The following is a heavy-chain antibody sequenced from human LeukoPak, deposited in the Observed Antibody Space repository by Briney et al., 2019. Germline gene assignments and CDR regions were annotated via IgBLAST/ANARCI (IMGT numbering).Heavy chain of an antibody. CDR3: ARGRDQYCSGGSCYRYFDY. Sequence: PGGSLRLSCAASGFTFSSYAMSWVRQAPGKGLEWVLAISGSGGSTYYADSVRGRFTISRDNSKNTLYLQMNSLRAEDTAVYYCARGRDQYCSGGSCYRYFDYWGQGTLVTVSS. J-gene: IGHJ4*02. V-gene: IGHV3-23*01. CDR1: GFTFSSYA. D-gene: IGHD2-15*01. CDR2: ISGSGGST.